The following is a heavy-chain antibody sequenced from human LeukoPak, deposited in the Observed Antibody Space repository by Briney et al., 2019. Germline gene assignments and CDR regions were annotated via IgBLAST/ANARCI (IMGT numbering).Heavy chain of an antibody. CDR3: ARDLPSYYYDSGNMFDP. J-gene: IGHJ5*02. CDR1: GGSISSYY. D-gene: IGHD3-10*01. Sequence: PSETLSLTCTVSGGSISSYYWSWIRQPAARGLEWIGRIYTTGRTNYNASLKSRVIMSVDTSNNQFSLKLSSVTAADTAVYYCARDLPSYYYDSGNMFDPWGQGILATVSS. CDR2: IYTTGRT. V-gene: IGHV4-4*07.